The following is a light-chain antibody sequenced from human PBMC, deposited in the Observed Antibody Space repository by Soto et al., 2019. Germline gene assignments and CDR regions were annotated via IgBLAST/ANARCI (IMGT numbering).Light chain of an antibody. CDR2: DTS. V-gene: IGLV7-46*01. Sequence: QAVVTQEPSVTVSPGGTVTLTCDSSTGTVTSTHYPYWFQQKPGQVPRALIYDTSGKHSWTPARFSASLLGAKPALILSGAQPEDEADYYSSLSCSGVRVFGGGTKLTVL. J-gene: IGLJ3*02. CDR3: SLSCSGVRV. CDR1: TGTVTSTHY.